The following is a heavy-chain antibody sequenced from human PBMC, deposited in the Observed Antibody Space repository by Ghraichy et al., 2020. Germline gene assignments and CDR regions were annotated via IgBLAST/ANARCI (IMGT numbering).Heavy chain of an antibody. CDR3: AKAYCGGYCSPPPPDY. CDR1: GFTFSTYA. CDR2: ISRSGGTT. D-gene: IGHD2-21*02. J-gene: IGHJ4*02. V-gene: IGHV3-23*01. Sequence: GGSLRLSCAASGFTFSTYAMNWVRQAPGKGLEWVSAISRSGGTTYYADSVKGRFTVSRDNSKNTLYLQMNSLSAEDTAVYYCAKAYCGGYCSPPPPDYWGQGTLVIVSS.